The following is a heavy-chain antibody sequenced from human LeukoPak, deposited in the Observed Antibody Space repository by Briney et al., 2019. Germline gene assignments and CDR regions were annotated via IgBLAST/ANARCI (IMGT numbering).Heavy chain of an antibody. CDR1: GYTFTGYY. CDR3: AREGKWAYYDILTGYYGY. CDR2: INPNSGGT. J-gene: IGHJ4*02. D-gene: IGHD3-9*01. Sequence: GASVKVSCKASGYTFTGYYMHWVRQAPGQGLEWMGWINPNSGGTNYAQKFQGRVTMTRDTSISTAYMELSRLRSDDTAVYYCAREGKWAYYDILTGYYGYWGQGTLVTVSS. V-gene: IGHV1-2*02.